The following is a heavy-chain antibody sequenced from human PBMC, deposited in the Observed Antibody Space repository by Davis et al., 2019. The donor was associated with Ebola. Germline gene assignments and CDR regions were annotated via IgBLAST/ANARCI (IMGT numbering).Heavy chain of an antibody. CDR3: ASLRRTITGMDDGFDI. V-gene: IGHV5-51*01. CDR2: IYTGDSDT. CDR1: DNTFTNYW. Sequence: GESLKISCKGSDNTFTNYWIGWVRQMPGKGLEWMGIIYTGDSDTRYSPSFRGQVTMSADKSIKTAFLQWSSLKASDTAMYYCASLRRTITGMDDGFDIWGQGTMVTVSS. D-gene: IGHD2-8*02. J-gene: IGHJ3*02.